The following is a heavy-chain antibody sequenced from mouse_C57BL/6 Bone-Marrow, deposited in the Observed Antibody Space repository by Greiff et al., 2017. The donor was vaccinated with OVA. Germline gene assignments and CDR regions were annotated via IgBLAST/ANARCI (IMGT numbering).Heavy chain of an antibody. CDR2: IYPGNSDT. CDR1: GYTFTSYW. Sequence: EVQLQQSGTVLARPGASVKMSCKTSGYTFTSYWMHWVKQRPGQGLEWIGAIYPGNSDTSYNQKFKGKAKLTAVTSASTAYIELSSLTNEDSAVYYCTLLWLRLYYFDYWGQGTTLTVSS. D-gene: IGHD2-9*01. J-gene: IGHJ2*01. V-gene: IGHV1-5*01. CDR3: TLLWLRLYYFDY.